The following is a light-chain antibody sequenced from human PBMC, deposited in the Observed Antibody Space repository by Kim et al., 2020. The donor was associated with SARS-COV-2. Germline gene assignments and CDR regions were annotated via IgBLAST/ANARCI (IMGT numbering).Light chain of an antibody. CDR3: QQSYSTPYT. Sequence: SASVGDRVTITCRASQMISSYLSWYHQKPGKAPKLLMHATSSLQSGVPLRFSGSGSGTDFTLTISSLQPEDFATYYCQQSYSTPYTFGQGTKLEI. J-gene: IGKJ2*01. CDR1: QMISSY. V-gene: IGKV1-39*01. CDR2: ATS.